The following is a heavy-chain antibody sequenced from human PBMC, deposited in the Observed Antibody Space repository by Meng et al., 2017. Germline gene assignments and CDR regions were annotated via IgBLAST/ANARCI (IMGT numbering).Heavy chain of an antibody. D-gene: IGHD3-22*01. V-gene: IGHV3-7*01. J-gene: IGHJ3*02. CDR3: ARVCSSGYNPHDFDI. Sequence: GESLKISCAASGFTFSSYWMSWVRQVPGKGLEWVANIKQDGSEKYYVDSVKGRFTISRDNAKNSLYLQMNSLRAEDTAVYYCARVCSSGYNPHDFDIWGQGTMVTVSS. CDR2: IKQDGSEK. CDR1: GFTFSSYW.